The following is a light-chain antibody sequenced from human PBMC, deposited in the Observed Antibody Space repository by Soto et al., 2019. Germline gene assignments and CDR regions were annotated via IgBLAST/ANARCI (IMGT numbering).Light chain of an antibody. J-gene: IGKJ3*01. CDR2: AAS. CDR1: QGIGNY. V-gene: IGKV1-27*01. CDR3: QNLDSAAFT. Sequence: IPMTQSPSSLSASVGDRVTITCRASQGIGNYLAWYQQRPGKVPKLLIYAASTLQSGVPSRFSGSGSGTDFALTISSLLPEDVATYYCQNLDSAAFTFGPGTKVDIK.